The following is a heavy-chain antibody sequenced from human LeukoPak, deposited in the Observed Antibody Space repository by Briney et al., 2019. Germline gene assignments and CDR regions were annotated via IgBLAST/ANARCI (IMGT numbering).Heavy chain of an antibody. Sequence: GGSLRLSCAASGFTVSSNYMSWVRQAPGKGLEWVSVIYSGGSTYYADSVKGRFTISRDNSKNTLYLQMNNLRAEDTAVYYCASKRWLQSSFDYWGQGTLVTVSS. CDR3: ASKRWLQSSFDY. D-gene: IGHD5-24*01. V-gene: IGHV3-66*01. CDR1: GFTVSSNY. CDR2: IYSGGST. J-gene: IGHJ4*02.